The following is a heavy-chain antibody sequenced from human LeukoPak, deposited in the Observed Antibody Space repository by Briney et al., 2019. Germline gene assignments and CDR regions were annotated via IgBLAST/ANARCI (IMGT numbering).Heavy chain of an antibody. J-gene: IGHJ5*02. CDR1: GFTFSSYW. Sequence: GGSLRLSCAASGFTFSSYWMSWVRRAPGKGLEWVANIKQDGSEKYYVDSVKGRFTISRDNAKNSLYLQMNSLRAEDTAVYYCARDSTPDSSEYNWFDPWGQGTLVTVSS. D-gene: IGHD3-22*01. V-gene: IGHV3-7*03. CDR3: ARDSTPDSSEYNWFDP. CDR2: IKQDGSEK.